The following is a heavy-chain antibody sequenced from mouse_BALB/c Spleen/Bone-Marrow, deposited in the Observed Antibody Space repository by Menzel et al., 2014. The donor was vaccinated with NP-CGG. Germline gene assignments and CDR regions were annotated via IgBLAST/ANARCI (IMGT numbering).Heavy chain of an antibody. J-gene: IGHJ2*01. CDR1: GFNIKDTY. V-gene: IGHV14-3*02. CDR2: IDPANGNT. D-gene: IGHD1-2*01. Sequence: EVQLVESGAELVKPGASVKLSCTASGFNIKDTYMHWVKQRPEQGLEWIGRIDPANGNTKYDPKFQGKATITADTSSNTAYLQLSSLTSGDTAVYYCARYYYGYYFDYWGQGTTLTVSS. CDR3: ARYYYGYYFDY.